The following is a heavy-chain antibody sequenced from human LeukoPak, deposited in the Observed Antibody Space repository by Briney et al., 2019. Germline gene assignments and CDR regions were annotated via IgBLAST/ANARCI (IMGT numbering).Heavy chain of an antibody. J-gene: IGHJ5*02. CDR1: GYTFTSYG. V-gene: IGHV1-18*01. CDR3: ARDAPLGRYFDWFRSDP. CDR2: ISAYNGNT. D-gene: IGHD3-9*01. Sequence: ASVKVSCKASGYTFTSYGISWVRQAPGQGLEWMGWISAYNGNTNYAQKLQGRVTITADKSTSTAYMELSSLRSEDTAVYYCARDAPLGRYFDWFRSDPWGQGTLVTVSS.